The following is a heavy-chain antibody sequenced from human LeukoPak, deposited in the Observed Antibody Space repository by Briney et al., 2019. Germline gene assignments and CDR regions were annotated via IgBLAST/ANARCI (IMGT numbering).Heavy chain of an antibody. V-gene: IGHV3-23*01. CDR2: ISDSGGST. Sequence: GGSLRLSCAVSGITLSNYGMSWVRQAPGKGLEWVAGISDSGGSTNYADSVKGRFTISRESPKNTLHLQMTSLRAEDTAEYFCAKRGVVIRVILVGFHKEAYYFDSWGQGALVTVSS. CDR1: GITLSNYG. D-gene: IGHD3-22*01. J-gene: IGHJ4*02. CDR3: AKRGVVIRVILVGFHKEAYYFDS.